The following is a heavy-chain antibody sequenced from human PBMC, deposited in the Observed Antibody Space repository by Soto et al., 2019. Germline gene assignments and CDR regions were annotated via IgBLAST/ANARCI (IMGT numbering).Heavy chain of an antibody. CDR2: INTLSGDT. CDR1: GYTFSGYY. V-gene: IGHV1-2*02. Sequence: ASVKVSCKASGYTFSGYYMHWVRQAPGQGLEWMGWINTLSGDTSFPQKFQGRLAMTRDTSIDTVFMEVSRLTSDGTAIYYCARSLLNVILPLGYWGQGTLVTVSS. D-gene: IGHD3-3*02. CDR3: ARSLLNVILPLGY. J-gene: IGHJ4*02.